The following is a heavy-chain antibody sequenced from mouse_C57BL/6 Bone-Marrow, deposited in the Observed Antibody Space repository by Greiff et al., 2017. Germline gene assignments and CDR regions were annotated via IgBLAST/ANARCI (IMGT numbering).Heavy chain of an antibody. Sequence: VKLMESGAELAKPGASVKLSCKASGYTFTSYWMHWVKQRPGQGLEWIGYINPSSGYTKYIQTFKDKAKLSAAKSTSTAYMQLSSLTYEDSAFYYWAKLRCDYWGQGTTLTVSS. D-gene: IGHD1-1*01. CDR1: GYTFTSYW. CDR2: INPSSGYT. J-gene: IGHJ2*01. V-gene: IGHV1-7*01. CDR3: AKLRCDY.